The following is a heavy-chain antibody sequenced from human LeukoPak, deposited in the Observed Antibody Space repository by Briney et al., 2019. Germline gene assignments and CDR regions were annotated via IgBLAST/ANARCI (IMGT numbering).Heavy chain of an antibody. Sequence: PGRSLRLSCAASGFTFSTCPMHWVRQAPGKGLEWVAVMSFDGDSEYYSDSVRGRFTVSRDNSKNTLYLQMSSLRVEDTAVYYCTRDPRHLDSWGQGTLVTVSS. CDR3: TRDPRHLDS. D-gene: IGHD6-6*01. J-gene: IGHJ4*02. CDR1: GFTFSTCP. V-gene: IGHV3-30-3*01. CDR2: MSFDGDSE.